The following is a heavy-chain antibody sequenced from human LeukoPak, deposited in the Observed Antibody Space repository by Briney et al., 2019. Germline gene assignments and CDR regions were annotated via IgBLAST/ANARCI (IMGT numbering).Heavy chain of an antibody. CDR1: GFTFSSYE. J-gene: IGHJ6*02. CDR3: ARVGVATAPNYYYYYGMDV. V-gene: IGHV3-48*03. Sequence: GGSLRLSCAASGFTFSSYEMNWVRQAPGKGQEWVSYISSSGSTIYYADSVKGRFTISRDNAKNSLYLQMNSLRAEDTAVYYCARVGVATAPNYYYYYGMDVWGQGTTVTVSS. CDR2: ISSSGSTI. D-gene: IGHD5-12*01.